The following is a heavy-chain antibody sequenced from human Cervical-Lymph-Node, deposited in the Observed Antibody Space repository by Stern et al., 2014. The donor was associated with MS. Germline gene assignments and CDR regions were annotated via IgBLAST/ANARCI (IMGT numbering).Heavy chain of an antibody. CDR1: GYSFNIYW. J-gene: IGHJ6*02. CDR3: ARRGMDV. CDR2: IYPDDSDT. Sequence: EVQLLESGAEVKKPGESLTISCKGFGYSFNIYWIAWVRQRPGKGLEWMGIIYPDDSDTGYSPSFQGQVTFSVDKSISTAYLQWSSLKPSDTATYFCARRGMDVWVQGTSVTVSS. V-gene: IGHV5-51*01.